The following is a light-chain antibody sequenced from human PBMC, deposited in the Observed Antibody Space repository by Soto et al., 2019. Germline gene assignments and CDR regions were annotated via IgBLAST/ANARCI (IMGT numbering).Light chain of an antibody. CDR1: QSISNY. CDR2: DAS. CDR3: QQRRKWPTT. V-gene: IGKV3-11*01. Sequence: EIVSTQSPDTLSLSPGERAVLSCRASQSISNYLAWYQQKPGRPPRLVIYDASNRATGIPARFSGSGSGTDFTVTISSLEPEDFAVYYCQQRRKWPTTFGQGTRLENK. J-gene: IGKJ5*01.